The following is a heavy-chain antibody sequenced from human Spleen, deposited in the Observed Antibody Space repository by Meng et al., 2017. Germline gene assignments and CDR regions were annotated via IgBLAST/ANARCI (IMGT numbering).Heavy chain of an antibody. J-gene: IGHJ1*01. Sequence: SCAASGFTFSSYWMSWVRQAPGKGLEWVANIKQDGSEKYYVDSVKGRFTISRDNAKNSLYLQMNSLRAEDTAVYYCARDRGLLWFGELSFQHWGQGTLVTVSS. V-gene: IGHV3-7*01. CDR2: IKQDGSEK. CDR1: GFTFSSYW. CDR3: ARDRGLLWFGELSFQH. D-gene: IGHD3-10*01.